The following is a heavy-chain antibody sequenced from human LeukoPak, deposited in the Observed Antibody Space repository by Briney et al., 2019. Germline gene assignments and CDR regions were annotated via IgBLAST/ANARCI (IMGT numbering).Heavy chain of an antibody. CDR2: IYSGGST. CDR3: AGTRSSGYPDFDY. CDR1: GFTVSSNY. Sequence: PGGSLRLSCVASGFTVSSNYMSWVRQAPGKGLEWVSVIYSGGSTYYADSVKGRFTISRDNSKNTLYLQMNSLRAEDTAVYYCAGTRSSGYPDFDYWGQGTLVTVSS. J-gene: IGHJ4*02. D-gene: IGHD3-22*01. V-gene: IGHV3-66*01.